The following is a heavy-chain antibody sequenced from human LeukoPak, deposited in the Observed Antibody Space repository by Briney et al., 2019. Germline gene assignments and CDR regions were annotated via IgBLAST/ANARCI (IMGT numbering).Heavy chain of an antibody. Sequence: SETLSLTCTVSGGSISSYYWSWIRQPPGKGLEWIGYIYYSGSTNYNPSLKSRVTISVDTSKNQLSLKLSSVTAADTAVYYCARDQVVTANYYYYYYYMDVWGKGTTVTVSS. V-gene: IGHV4-59*12. CDR2: IYYSGST. J-gene: IGHJ6*03. CDR1: GGSISSYY. D-gene: IGHD2-21*02. CDR3: ARDQVVTANYYYYYYYMDV.